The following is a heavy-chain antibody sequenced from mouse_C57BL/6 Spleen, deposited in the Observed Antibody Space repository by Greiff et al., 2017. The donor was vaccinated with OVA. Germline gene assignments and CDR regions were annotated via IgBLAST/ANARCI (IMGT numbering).Heavy chain of an antibody. CDR3: ARHDYSKGDAMDY. CDR1: GFTFSSYT. D-gene: IGHD2-5*01. V-gene: IGHV5-9*01. Sequence: EVMLVESGGGLVKPGGSLKLSCAASGFTFSSYTMSWVRQTPEKGLEWVATISGGGGNTYYPDSVKGRFTISRDNAKNTLYLQMSSLRSEDTALYYCARHDYSKGDAMDYWGQGTSVTVSS. J-gene: IGHJ4*01. CDR2: ISGGGGNT.